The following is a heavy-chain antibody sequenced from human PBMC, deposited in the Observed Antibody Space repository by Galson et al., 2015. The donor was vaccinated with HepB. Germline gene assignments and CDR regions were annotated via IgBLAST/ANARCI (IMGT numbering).Heavy chain of an antibody. J-gene: IGHJ4*02. V-gene: IGHV3-48*02. D-gene: IGHD1-26*01. CDR2: ISSGSSAI. Sequence: SLRLSCAASGFTFSSYSMNWVRQAPGKGLEWVSYISSGSSAIYYADSVKGRFTISRDNAKNSLYLQMNSLRDEDTAVYYCARCSGNYYTSDYWGQGTLVTVSS. CDR1: GFTFSSYS. CDR3: ARCSGNYYTSDY.